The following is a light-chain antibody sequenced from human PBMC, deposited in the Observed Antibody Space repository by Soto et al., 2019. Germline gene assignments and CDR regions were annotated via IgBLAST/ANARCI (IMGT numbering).Light chain of an antibody. Sequence: EIVLTQSPATLSLSPGERATLSCRACQSVSIYLAWYQQKPGQAPRLLIYDASNRATGIPARFSGSGSGTDFTLTISSLEPEDFAVYYCQQRSNWRTFGQGTKVDIK. J-gene: IGKJ1*01. CDR2: DAS. CDR1: QSVSIY. V-gene: IGKV3-11*01. CDR3: QQRSNWRT.